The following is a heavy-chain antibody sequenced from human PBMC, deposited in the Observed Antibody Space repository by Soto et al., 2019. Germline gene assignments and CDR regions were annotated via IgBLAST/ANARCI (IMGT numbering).Heavy chain of an antibody. D-gene: IGHD2-15*01. CDR1: GGSLSTNP. Sequence: SVKVSCKASGGSLSTNPISWVRQAPGQGLEWMGGTGSGTGPGNHAQKFQGRLTVTADKSTSTVYMELTNLSSEDTAVYYCARRDSGGFYRFFDSWGQGTLVTVAS. J-gene: IGHJ4*02. V-gene: IGHV1-69*06. CDR2: TGSGTGPG. CDR3: ARRDSGGFYRFFDS.